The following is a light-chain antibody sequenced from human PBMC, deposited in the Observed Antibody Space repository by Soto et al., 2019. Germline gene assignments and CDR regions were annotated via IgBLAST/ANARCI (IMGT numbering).Light chain of an antibody. Sequence: QSALTQPASVSGSPGQSITFSCTGTSSDIGSYNLVSWYQQHPGKAPKLMIYEGRKRPSGVSNRFSGSKSGNTASMTISGLQDEDEADYYCCSYATGSTVVFGGGTKLTVL. CDR1: SSDIGSYNL. CDR2: EGR. J-gene: IGLJ2*01. CDR3: CSYATGSTVV. V-gene: IGLV2-23*01.